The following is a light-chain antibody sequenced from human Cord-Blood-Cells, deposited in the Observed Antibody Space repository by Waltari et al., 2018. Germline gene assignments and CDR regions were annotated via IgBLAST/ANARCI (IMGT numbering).Light chain of an antibody. Sequence: DTQMTPSPSSVLDSVGDKVTITCRASQGIRSWLAWYQQKPGKAPKLLIYAASSLQSGVPSRFSGSGSGTDFTLTISSLQPEDFATYYCQQANSFPYTFGQGTKLEIK. J-gene: IGKJ2*01. CDR1: QGIRSW. V-gene: IGKV1-12*01. CDR2: AAS. CDR3: QQANSFPYT.